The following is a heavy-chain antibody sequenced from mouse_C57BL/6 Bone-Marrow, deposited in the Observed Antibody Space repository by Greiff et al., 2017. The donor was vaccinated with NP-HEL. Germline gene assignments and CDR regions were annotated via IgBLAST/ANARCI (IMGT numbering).Heavy chain of an antibody. Sequence: QVQLQQSGAELAKPGASVKMSCKASGYTFTSYWMHWVKQRPGQGLEWIGYINPSTGYTEYNQKFKDKATLTADKSSSTAYMQLSSLTSEDSAVYYCARWVAGDYWGQGTTLTVSS. CDR3: ARWVAGDY. CDR1: GYTFTSYW. V-gene: IGHV1-7*01. J-gene: IGHJ2*01. CDR2: INPSTGYT.